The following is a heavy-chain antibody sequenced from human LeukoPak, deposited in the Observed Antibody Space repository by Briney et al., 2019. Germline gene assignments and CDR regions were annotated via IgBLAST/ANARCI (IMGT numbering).Heavy chain of an antibody. Sequence: SETLSLTCTVSGGSISSNSCYWGWIRQPPGKGLEWIGSIYYSGSTFYSPSLKSRVTISVDTSKNQFSLRLTSATAADTAMYYCARHTPGGWDPVRGDYWGQGTLVTVSS. CDR1: GGSISSNSCY. J-gene: IGHJ4*02. CDR3: ARHTPGGWDPVRGDY. D-gene: IGHD3-16*01. V-gene: IGHV4-39*01. CDR2: IYYSGST.